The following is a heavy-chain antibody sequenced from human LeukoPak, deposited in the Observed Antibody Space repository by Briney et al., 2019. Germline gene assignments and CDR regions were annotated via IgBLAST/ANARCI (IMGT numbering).Heavy chain of an antibody. CDR1: GCSISSGSYY. CDR3: ARDGYQLPRGTYYGMDV. Sequence: SQTLSLNCTVSGCSISSGSYYWSWIRQPAGKGLEWIGRIYTSGSTNYNPSLKSRVTISVDTSKNQFSLKLSSVTAADTAVYYCARDGYQLPRGTYYGMDVWGQGTTVTVSS. D-gene: IGHD2-2*01. J-gene: IGHJ6*02. CDR2: IYTSGST. V-gene: IGHV4-61*02.